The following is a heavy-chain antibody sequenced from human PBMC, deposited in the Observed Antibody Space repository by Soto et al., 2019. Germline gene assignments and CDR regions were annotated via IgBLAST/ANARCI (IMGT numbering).Heavy chain of an antibody. V-gene: IGHV1-69*06. Sequence: QVQLVQSGAEVRKPGSSVKVSCKTPGGTYRNYAISWVRQAPGQGLEWMGGIIPLYDKVNYSQKFQGRLTITADKSTSTAYMELSSLRPEDTAVYYCARYNRSERGMDVWGQGTTVTVSS. J-gene: IGHJ6*02. CDR1: GGTYRNYA. D-gene: IGHD1-20*01. CDR2: IIPLYDKV. CDR3: ARYNRSERGMDV.